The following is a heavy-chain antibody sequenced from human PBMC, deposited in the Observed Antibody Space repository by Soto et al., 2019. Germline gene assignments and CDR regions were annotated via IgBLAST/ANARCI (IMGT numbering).Heavy chain of an antibody. D-gene: IGHD3-16*01. CDR3: ARGFGGVSLDYFDF. CDR2: IYYTGST. Sequence: SETLSLTCTVSGGSISSYYWSWIRQPPGKGLEWLGYIYYTGSTYYNPALQRRAVFSIDTSKTRFSLKLTSVTAADTAVYYCARGFGGVSLDYFDFWGQGTQVTVS. V-gene: IGHV4-59*01. CDR1: GGSISSYY. J-gene: IGHJ4*02.